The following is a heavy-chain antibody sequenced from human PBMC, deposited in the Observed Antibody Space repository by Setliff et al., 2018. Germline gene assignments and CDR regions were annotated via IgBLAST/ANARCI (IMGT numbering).Heavy chain of an antibody. V-gene: IGHV4-38-2*02. D-gene: IGHD6-13*01. CDR3: SRVDWGSSRIWSIDD. J-gene: IGHJ4*02. CDR1: RYSISGGYY. CDR2: MYHSGSV. Sequence: SETLSLTCSASRYSISGGYYWGWIQQPPGKGLEWIGNMYHSGSVYYNQSLKSRVTISVDTSKSQFSLKLTSLTTTDTAVYYCSRVDWGSSRIWSIDDWAQGALVTVSS.